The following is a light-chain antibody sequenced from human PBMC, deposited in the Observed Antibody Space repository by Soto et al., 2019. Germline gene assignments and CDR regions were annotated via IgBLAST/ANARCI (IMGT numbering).Light chain of an antibody. V-gene: IGKV2-24*01. Sequence: DIVMTQTPLSSLVTLGQPASISCRSSQSLVHRNGDTYLNWLQQRPGQPPRLLIYKISHRLSGVPDRFSGSGAGTDFTLKISRVEAEDVGVYYCMQATDFPRTFGQGTKVDIK. CDR2: KIS. J-gene: IGKJ1*01. CDR3: MQATDFPRT. CDR1: QSLVHRNGDTY.